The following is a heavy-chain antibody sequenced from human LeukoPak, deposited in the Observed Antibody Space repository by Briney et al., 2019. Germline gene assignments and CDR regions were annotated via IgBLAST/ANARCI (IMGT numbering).Heavy chain of an antibody. CDR1: GFTFDDYG. CDR3: ARDGYGWDYYYYYYMDV. CDR2: INWNGGST. J-gene: IGHJ6*03. V-gene: IGHV3-20*04. Sequence: GGSLRLSCAASGFTFDDYGMSWVRQAPGKGLEWVSGINWNGGSTGYADSVKGRFTISRDNAKNSLYLQMNSLRAEDTALYYCARDGYGWDYYYYYYMDVWGKGTTVTVSS. D-gene: IGHD5-18*01.